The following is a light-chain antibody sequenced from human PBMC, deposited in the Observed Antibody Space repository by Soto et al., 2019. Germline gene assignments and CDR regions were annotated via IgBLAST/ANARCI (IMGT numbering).Light chain of an antibody. Sequence: EIVMTQSPATLSVSPGERATLSYSASQSVSSNLAWYQQKPGQAPRLLIYGASTRATGIPARFSGSGSGTEFTLTISSLQSEDFAVYYCQQYNNWPTLTFGGGTKVVIK. CDR2: GAS. J-gene: IGKJ4*01. CDR3: QQYNNWPTLT. V-gene: IGKV3-15*01. CDR1: QSVSSN.